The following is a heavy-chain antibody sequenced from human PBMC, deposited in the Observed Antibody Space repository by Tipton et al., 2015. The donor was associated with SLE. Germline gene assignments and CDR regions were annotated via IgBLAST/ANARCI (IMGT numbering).Heavy chain of an antibody. Sequence: SLRLSCVASGFTFSTYWMHWVRQAPGKGLVWVPRINVDGSRTRYADSVKGRFTISRDNSKDTLFLQMDSLRPEDTAVYYCAREAFKSRYFDYWGQGTLVTVSS. V-gene: IGHV3-74*01. CDR3: AREAFKSRYFDY. D-gene: IGHD3-3*02. J-gene: IGHJ4*02. CDR2: INVDGSRT. CDR1: GFTFSTYW.